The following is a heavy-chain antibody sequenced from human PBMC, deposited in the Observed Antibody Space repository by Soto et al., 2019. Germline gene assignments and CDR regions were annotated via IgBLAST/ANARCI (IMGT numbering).Heavy chain of an antibody. CDR2: MPYSGAT. Sequence: SETPSLTCTVSDASISSGNYYWSWISQLPGKGLEWIAYMPYSGATHYNPSLKTRVIISLDTSTNQFSLKLSSVTAADTAVYFCARYCSGGACQYAFDIWGQGTMVTVSS. D-gene: IGHD2-15*01. CDR3: ARYCSGGACQYAFDI. CDR1: DASISSGNYY. V-gene: IGHV4-31*03. J-gene: IGHJ3*02.